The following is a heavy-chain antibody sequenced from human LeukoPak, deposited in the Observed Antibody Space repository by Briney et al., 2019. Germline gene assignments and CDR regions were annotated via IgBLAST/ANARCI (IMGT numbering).Heavy chain of an antibody. CDR3: ARGPTSYYDFWSSSHDAFDI. CDR2: IYYSGST. Sequence: PSETLSLTCTVSGGSISSSSYYWGWIRQPPGKGLEWIGSIYYSGSTYYNPSLKSRVTISVDTSKNQFSLKLSSVTAADTAVYYCARGPTSYYDFWSSSHDAFDIWGQGTMVTVSS. V-gene: IGHV4-39*01. CDR1: GGSISSSSYY. D-gene: IGHD3-3*01. J-gene: IGHJ3*02.